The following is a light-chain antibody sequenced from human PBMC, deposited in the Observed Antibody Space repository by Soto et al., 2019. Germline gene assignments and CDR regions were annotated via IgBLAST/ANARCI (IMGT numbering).Light chain of an antibody. V-gene: IGKV1-12*01. CDR3: QQSDSFPFP. CDR1: QELITW. J-gene: IGKJ3*01. CDR2: SAS. Sequence: DIQMTQSPSYVSASEGDRVTITCRASQELITWLAWFQQKPGKAPRLLIYSASTLQRGVPSRFSGSGSGTEFTLTINRLQPEEVATYFCQQSDSFPFPFGPGTKVDV.